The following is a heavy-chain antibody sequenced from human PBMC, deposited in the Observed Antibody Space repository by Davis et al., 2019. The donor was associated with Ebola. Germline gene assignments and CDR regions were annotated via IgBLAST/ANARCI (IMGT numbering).Heavy chain of an antibody. V-gene: IGHV4-39*01. CDR2: IYYSGST. J-gene: IGHJ4*02. CDR1: GGSISSSSYC. Sequence: SETLSLTCTVSGGSISSSSYCWGWIRQPPGKGLEWIGSIYYSGSTYYNPSLKSRVTISVDTSKNQFSLKLSSVTAADTAVYYCARLVWLVLGDYWGQGTLVTVSS. D-gene: IGHD6-19*01. CDR3: ARLVWLVLGDY.